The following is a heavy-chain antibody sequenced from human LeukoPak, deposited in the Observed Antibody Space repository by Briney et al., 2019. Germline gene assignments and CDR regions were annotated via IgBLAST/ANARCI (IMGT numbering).Heavy chain of an antibody. CDR2: ISAYNGNT. CDR1: GYTFTSYG. CDR3: ARDGYSGYDYIYFDY. D-gene: IGHD5-12*01. V-gene: IGHV1-18*01. J-gene: IGHJ4*02. Sequence: ASVKVSCKASGYTFTSYGISWVRQAPGQGLEWMGWISAYNGNTNYAQKPQGRVTMTTDTSTSTAYMELRSLRSDDTAVYYCARDGYSGYDYIYFDYWGQGTLVTVSS.